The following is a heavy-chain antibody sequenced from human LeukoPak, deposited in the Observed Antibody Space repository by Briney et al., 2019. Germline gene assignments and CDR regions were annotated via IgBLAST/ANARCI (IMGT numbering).Heavy chain of an antibody. CDR1: GFTFSNYP. Sequence: GGSLRLSCSASGFTFSNYPMHWVRQAPGKGLEYVSAISSNGGSTYNADSVKGRFIISRDNPKNTLYLQMGSLRAEDTAVYYCVKERDAYYDYWGQGTLVTVSS. V-gene: IGHV3-64D*06. D-gene: IGHD2-2*01. CDR2: ISSNGGST. CDR3: VKERDAYYDY. J-gene: IGHJ4*02.